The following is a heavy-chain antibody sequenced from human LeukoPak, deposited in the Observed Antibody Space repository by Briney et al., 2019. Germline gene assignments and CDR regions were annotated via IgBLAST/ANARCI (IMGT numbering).Heavy chain of an antibody. V-gene: IGHV3-7*04. D-gene: IGHD5-24*01. Sequence: GGSLRLSCTASGFTFSKLWMSWVRQAPGKGLEWAAKISEDGSVENYVDSVKGRITISRDNAKTSVSLQMNSLRVEDTAVCYCAKGGWLDNWGQGTPVIVSS. CDR2: ISEDGSVE. CDR3: AKGGWLDN. J-gene: IGHJ4*02. CDR1: GFTFSKLW.